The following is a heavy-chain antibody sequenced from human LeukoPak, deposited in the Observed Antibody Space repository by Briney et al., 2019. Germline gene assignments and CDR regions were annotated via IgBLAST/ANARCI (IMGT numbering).Heavy chain of an antibody. Sequence: SQTLSLTCTVSGGSITSRDSSWSWIRQPPGKGLEWIGYTNYSGSTSYNPSLKSRVTISVDTSKNQFSLKLSSVTAADTAVYYCARDKDKKGDGLDVWGQGTTVTVSS. CDR3: ARDKDKKGDGLDV. CDR1: GGSITSRDSS. V-gene: IGHV4-30-4*01. J-gene: IGHJ6*02. CDR2: TNYSGST.